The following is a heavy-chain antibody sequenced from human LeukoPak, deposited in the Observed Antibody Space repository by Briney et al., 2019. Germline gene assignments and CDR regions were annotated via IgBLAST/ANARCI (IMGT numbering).Heavy chain of an antibody. J-gene: IGHJ4*02. D-gene: IGHD2-8*01. V-gene: IGHV3-15*01. CDR2: VKSKSNGGTT. CDR1: GFTFSNAW. CDR3: TAGVGHSDFDY. Sequence: GGSLRLSCAAAGFTFSNAWMSWGRQAPGKGLEWVGRVKSKSNGGTTGYAAPVKGRFTISRDDSKNTYLQMNSLKSEDTAVYFCTAGVGHSDFDYWGQGTLVTVSS.